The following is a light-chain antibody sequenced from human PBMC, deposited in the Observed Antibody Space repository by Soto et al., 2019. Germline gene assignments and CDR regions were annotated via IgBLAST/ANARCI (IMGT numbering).Light chain of an antibody. CDR1: SSDVGAYNY. V-gene: IGLV2-14*01. Sequence: QSALTQPASVSGSPGQSITISCTGTSSDVGAYNYVSWYQQHPGKAPKLIIYDVTTRPSGISNRFSGSKSGNTASLTISGLQGEDEADYYCSSYATTTDVLFGGGTKLTVL. CDR2: DVT. J-gene: IGLJ3*02. CDR3: SSYATTTDVL.